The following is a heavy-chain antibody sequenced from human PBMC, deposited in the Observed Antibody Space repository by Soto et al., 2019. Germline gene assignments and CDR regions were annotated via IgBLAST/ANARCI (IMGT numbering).Heavy chain of an antibody. CDR3: AKDRKDIVVVVAATPIHGMDV. J-gene: IGHJ6*02. Sequence: GGSLRLSCAASGFTFSSYGMHWVRQAPGKGLEWVAVISYDGSNKYYADSVKGRFTISRDNSKNTLYLQMNSLRAEDTAVYYCAKDRKDIVVVVAATPIHGMDVWGQGTTVTVSS. V-gene: IGHV3-30*18. CDR1: GFTFSSYG. CDR2: ISYDGSNK. D-gene: IGHD2-15*01.